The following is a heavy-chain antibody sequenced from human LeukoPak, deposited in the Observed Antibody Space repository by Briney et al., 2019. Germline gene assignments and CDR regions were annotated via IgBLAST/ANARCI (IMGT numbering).Heavy chain of an antibody. J-gene: IGHJ3*02. CDR2: ICHSGST. V-gene: IGHV4-38-2*01. CDR1: GYSISSGYY. Sequence: PSETLSLTCAVSGYSISSGYYWGWIRQPPGKGLEWIGSICHSGSTYYNPSLKSRVTISVDTSKNQFSLKLSSVTAADTAVYYCARQGWSDAFDIWGQGTMVTVSS. CDR3: ARQGWSDAFDI. D-gene: IGHD6-19*01.